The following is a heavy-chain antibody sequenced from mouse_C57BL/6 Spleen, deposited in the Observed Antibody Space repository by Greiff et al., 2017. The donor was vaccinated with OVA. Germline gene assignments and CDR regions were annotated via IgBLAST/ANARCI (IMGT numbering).Heavy chain of an antibody. Sequence: QVQLQQSGAELVRPGASVTLSCKASGYTFTDYEMHWVKQTPVHGLEWIGAIDPETGGTAYNQKFKGKAILTADKSSSTAYMELRSLTSEDSAVYYCTRNTPACESNYEYDAMDYWGQGTSLTVSS. CDR3: TRNTPACESNYEYDAMDY. D-gene: IGHD2-5*01. CDR1: GYTFTDYE. CDR2: IDPETGGT. J-gene: IGHJ4*01. V-gene: IGHV1-15*01.